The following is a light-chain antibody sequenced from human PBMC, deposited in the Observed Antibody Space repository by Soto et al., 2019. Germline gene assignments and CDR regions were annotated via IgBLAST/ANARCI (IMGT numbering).Light chain of an antibody. Sequence: DIQMTQSPSSLSASVGDRVTITCRASQSINTYLNWYQQEPGKAPRLLIYAASSLQSGVPSRFSGSGSGTDFTLTITSLQPEDFATYYCQESYSAPYTFGQGTNLEIK. CDR1: QSINTY. V-gene: IGKV1-39*01. CDR3: QESYSAPYT. CDR2: AAS. J-gene: IGKJ2*01.